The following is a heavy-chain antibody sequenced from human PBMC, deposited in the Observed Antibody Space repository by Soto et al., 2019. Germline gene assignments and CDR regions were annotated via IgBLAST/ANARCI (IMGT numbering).Heavy chain of an antibody. CDR1: GGSISSSSYY. V-gene: IGHV4-39*01. CDR2: IYYSGST. Sequence: SETLSLTCTVSGGSISSSSYYWGWIRQPPGKGLEWIGSIYYSGSTYYNPSLKSRVTISVDTSKNQFSLKLSSVTAADTAVYYCARRFYSYGDYVSHYYYYMDVWGKGTTVTVSS. CDR3: ARRFYSYGDYVSHYYYYMDV. D-gene: IGHD4-17*01. J-gene: IGHJ6*03.